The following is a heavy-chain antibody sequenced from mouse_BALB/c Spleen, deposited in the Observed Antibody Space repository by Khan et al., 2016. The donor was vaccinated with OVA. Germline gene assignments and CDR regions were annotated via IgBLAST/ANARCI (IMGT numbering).Heavy chain of an antibody. D-gene: IGHD2-12*01. CDR2: LYPGDGNT. Sequence: VQLQQSGAELVRPGSSMQISCKASGYAFSNYWMNWVRQGPGQGLAWLGQLYPGDGNTNYNGKFKDTATLTADKSSSPDSMQLSSLPSEDSAVYVWARSGNDFFAYWGQGTLVTVAA. CDR1: GYAFSNYW. CDR3: ARSGNDFFAY. V-gene: IGHV1-80*01. J-gene: IGHJ3*01.